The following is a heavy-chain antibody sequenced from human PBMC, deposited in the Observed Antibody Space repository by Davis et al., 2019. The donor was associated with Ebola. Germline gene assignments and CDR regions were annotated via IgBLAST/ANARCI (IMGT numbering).Heavy chain of an antibody. CDR2: ISSSSSYI. Sequence: GGSLRLSCAASGFTFSSYSMNWVRQAPGKGLEWVSSISSSSSYIYYADSVKGRFTISRDNSKNTLYLQMNSLRAEDTAVYYCAKGLDFWSGYPIWGQGTTVTVSS. D-gene: IGHD3-3*01. CDR3: AKGLDFWSGYPI. CDR1: GFTFSSYS. V-gene: IGHV3-21*04. J-gene: IGHJ6*02.